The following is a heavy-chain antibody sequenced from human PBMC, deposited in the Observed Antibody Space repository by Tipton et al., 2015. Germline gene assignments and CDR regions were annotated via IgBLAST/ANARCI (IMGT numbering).Heavy chain of an antibody. Sequence: GLVKPSGTLSLTCGVSGGSVVSSYWCSWVRQPPGKGLEWIGQIYHNGSTHYKPSLKSRVTISVDISKNQFSLNVRSVTAADTAVYYCAREVWYNDSTGYDYWGQGTLVTVSS. CDR3: AREVWYNDSTGYDY. CDR1: GGSVVSSYW. J-gene: IGHJ4*02. CDR2: IYHNGST. D-gene: IGHD3-22*01. V-gene: IGHV4-4*02.